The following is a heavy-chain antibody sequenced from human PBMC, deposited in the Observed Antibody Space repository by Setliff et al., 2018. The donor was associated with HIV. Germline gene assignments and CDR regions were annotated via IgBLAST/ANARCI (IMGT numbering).Heavy chain of an antibody. J-gene: IGHJ3*02. CDR3: ARDSPGAHDAFDI. CDR2: IYHSGST. CDR1: GYSISSGYY. Sequence: SETLSLTCTVSGYSISSGYYWGWIRQPPGKGLEWIGSIYHSGSTYYNPSLKSRVTISVDTSKNQVSLKLSSVTAADTAVYYCARDSPGAHDAFDIWGQGTMVTVSS. V-gene: IGHV4-38-2*02. D-gene: IGHD1-26*01.